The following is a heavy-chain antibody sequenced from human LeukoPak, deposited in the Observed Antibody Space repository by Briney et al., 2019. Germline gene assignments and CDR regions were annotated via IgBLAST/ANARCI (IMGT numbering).Heavy chain of an antibody. CDR1: GDSVSNGGYY. J-gene: IGHJ4*02. CDR3: ARSQPFTTYDY. D-gene: IGHD3-3*01. V-gene: IGHV4-61*08. CDR2: IHYSGST. Sequence: SETLSLTCTVSGDSVSNGGYYWSWIRQPPGKGLEWIGYIHYSGSTNYSPSLKSRVTISVDPSKNQFSLKLSSVTAADTAVYYCARSQPFTTYDYWGQGILVTVSS.